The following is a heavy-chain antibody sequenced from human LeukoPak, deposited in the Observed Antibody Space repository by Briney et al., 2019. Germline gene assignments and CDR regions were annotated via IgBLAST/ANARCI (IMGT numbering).Heavy chain of an antibody. Sequence: SETLSLTCIVSGGSISSGDYYWSWIRQPPGKGLEWIGYIYYSGSTYYNPSLKSRITMSVDTSKNQFSLKLSSATAADTAVYYCATHSSSYSYFDYWGQGTLVTVSS. CDR3: ATHSSSYSYFDY. CDR2: IYYSGST. D-gene: IGHD3-22*01. J-gene: IGHJ4*02. CDR1: GGSISSGDYY. V-gene: IGHV4-30-4*01.